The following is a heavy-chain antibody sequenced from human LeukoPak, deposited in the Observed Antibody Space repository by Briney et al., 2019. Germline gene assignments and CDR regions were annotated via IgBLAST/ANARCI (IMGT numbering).Heavy chain of an antibody. CDR2: IKSKTDGGTT. CDR1: GFTFSNAW. J-gene: IGHJ4*02. V-gene: IGHV3-15*01. Sequence: GGSLRLPCAASGFTFSNAWMSWVRQAPGKGLEWVGRIKSKTDGGTTDYAAPVKGRFTISRDDSKNTLYLQMNSLKTEDTAVYYCTTDPGRELLDYWGQGTLVTVSS. CDR3: TTDPGRELLDY. D-gene: IGHD1-26*01.